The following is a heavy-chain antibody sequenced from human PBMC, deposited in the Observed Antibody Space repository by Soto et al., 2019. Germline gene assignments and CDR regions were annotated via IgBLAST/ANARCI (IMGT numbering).Heavy chain of an antibody. J-gene: IGHJ4*02. Sequence: QVQLVESGGGVVQPGRSLRLSCAASGFTFSSYAMHWVRRAPGKGLEWMAAMSYDGSNKYYADSVKGRFTISRDNSKNTLYLQMNSLRPEDTVLYYCARDGWAYWGQGTLVIVPS. CDR1: GFTFSSYA. CDR3: ARDGWAY. V-gene: IGHV3-30-3*01. CDR2: MSYDGSNK. D-gene: IGHD1-26*01.